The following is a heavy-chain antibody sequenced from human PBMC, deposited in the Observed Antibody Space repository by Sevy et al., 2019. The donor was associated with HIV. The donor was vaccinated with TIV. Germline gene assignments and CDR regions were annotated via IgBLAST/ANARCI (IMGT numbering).Heavy chain of an antibody. CDR1: GGSVSSGGHY. D-gene: IGHD3-3*02. CDR3: AGDRIFAVGFNGMDV. V-gene: IGHV4-61*08. CDR2: IHYSGNT. J-gene: IGHJ6*02. Sequence: SETLSLTCTVSGGSVSSGGHYWGWVRQPPGKGLEWIGYIHYSGNTNYNPSLKSRVTISVDTSKEQFSLKWGSVTAADTAVYYCAGDRIFAVGFNGMDVWGQGTTVTVSS.